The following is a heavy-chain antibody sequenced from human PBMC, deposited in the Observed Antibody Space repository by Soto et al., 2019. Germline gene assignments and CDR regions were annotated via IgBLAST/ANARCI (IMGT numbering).Heavy chain of an antibody. CDR3: AKDDLLWFGESQSMDV. V-gene: IGHV3-30*18. CDR1: GFTFSSYG. J-gene: IGHJ6*02. D-gene: IGHD3-10*01. CDR2: ISYDGSNK. Sequence: GGSLRLSCAASGFTFSSYGMHWVRQAPGKGLEWVAVISYDGSNKYYADSVKGRFTISRDNSKNTLYLQMNSLRAEDTAVYYCAKDDLLWFGESQSMDVWGQGTTVTVSS.